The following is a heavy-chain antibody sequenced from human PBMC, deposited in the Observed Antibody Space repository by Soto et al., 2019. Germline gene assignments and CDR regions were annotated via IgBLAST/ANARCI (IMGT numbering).Heavy chain of an antibody. CDR2: MNPNSGNT. V-gene: IGHV1-8*01. J-gene: IGHJ3*02. Sequence: GASVKVSCKASGYTFTSYNINWVRQATGQGLEWMGWMNPNSGNTGYAQKFQGRVTMTRNTSISTAYMELSSLRSEDTAVYYCAREHYCSGGSCYNDAFDIWGQGTMVTV. D-gene: IGHD2-15*01. CDR3: AREHYCSGGSCYNDAFDI. CDR1: GYTFTSYN.